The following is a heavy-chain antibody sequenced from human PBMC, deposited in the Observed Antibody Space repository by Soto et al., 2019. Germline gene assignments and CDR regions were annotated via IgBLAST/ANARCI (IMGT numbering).Heavy chain of an antibody. Sequence: EVQLLESGGGLVQPGGSLRLSCAASGFTFSTYAMTWVRQAPGKGPEWVSRICDSEGETTHYADSVKGRFTISRDNAKNTLYLQMNSLRVEDTAIYYCAKGYCGGGRCYDLDNWFDSWGQGTRVTVSS. CDR2: ICDSEGETT. D-gene: IGHD2-15*01. V-gene: IGHV3-23*01. CDR3: AKGYCGGGRCYDLDNWFDS. J-gene: IGHJ5*01. CDR1: GFTFSTYA.